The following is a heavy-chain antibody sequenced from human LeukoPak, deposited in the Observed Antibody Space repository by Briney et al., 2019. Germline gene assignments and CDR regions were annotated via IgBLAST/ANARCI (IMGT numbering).Heavy chain of an antibody. Sequence: ASVKVSCKASGYTFTSYDINWVRQATGQGLEWMGWMNPNSGNTGYAQKFQGRVTITRNTSISTAYMELSSLRSEDTAVYYCARVGSSSWYNYYYYYMDVWGKGTTVTVSS. CDR2: MNPNSGNT. J-gene: IGHJ6*03. CDR3: ARVGSSSWYNYYYYYMDV. V-gene: IGHV1-8*03. CDR1: GYTFTSYD. D-gene: IGHD6-13*01.